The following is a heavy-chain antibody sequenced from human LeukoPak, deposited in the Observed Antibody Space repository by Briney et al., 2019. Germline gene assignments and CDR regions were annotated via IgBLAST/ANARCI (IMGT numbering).Heavy chain of an antibody. Sequence: ASVKVSCKASGYTFTGYYMHWVRQAPGQGLEWMGWINPNSGGTNYAQKFQGRVTMTRDTSISTAYMELSRLRSDDTAVYYCARRSVGATTDFDYWGQGTLVTVSS. CDR1: GYTFTGYY. CDR2: INPNSGGT. V-gene: IGHV1-2*02. D-gene: IGHD1-26*01. J-gene: IGHJ4*02. CDR3: ARRSVGATTDFDY.